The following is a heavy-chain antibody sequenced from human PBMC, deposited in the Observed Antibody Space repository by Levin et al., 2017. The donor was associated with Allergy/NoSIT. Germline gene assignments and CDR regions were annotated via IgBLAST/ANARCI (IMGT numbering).Heavy chain of an antibody. CDR2: IYVTGST. D-gene: IGHD5-12*01. V-gene: IGHV4-61*02. CDR3: ARDLEGFSGYKPYCCVDV. J-gene: IGHJ6*03. Sequence: SETLSPTCSVSGASISRGFYYWSWIRQPAGGGLEWIGRIYVTGSTTYSPSLKSRVTISLDRSKDQVSLKISSVTAAHTAVYYCARDLEGFSGYKPYCCVDVWGKGTTVTASS. CDR1: GASISRGFYY.